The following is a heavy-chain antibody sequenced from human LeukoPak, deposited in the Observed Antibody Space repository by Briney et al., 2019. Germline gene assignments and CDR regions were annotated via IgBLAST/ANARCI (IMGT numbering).Heavy chain of an antibody. V-gene: IGHV3-21*01. D-gene: IGHD6-19*01. CDR2: ISSSSSHI. CDR3: ARAATVAGITS. CDR1: GFTFSSYS. J-gene: IGHJ5*02. Sequence: PGGSLRLSCAASGFTFSSYSMNWVRQAPGKGLEWVSSISSSSSHIYYADSVKGRFTISRDNAKNSLYLQMNSLRAEDTAVYYCARAATVAGITSWGQGTLVTVSS.